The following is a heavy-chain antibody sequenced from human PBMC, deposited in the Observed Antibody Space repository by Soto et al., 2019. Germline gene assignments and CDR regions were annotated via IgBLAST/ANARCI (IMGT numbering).Heavy chain of an antibody. V-gene: IGHV1-69*12. J-gene: IGHJ3*02. CDR2: IIPVFGAA. D-gene: IGHD3-16*01. CDR3: ARGEPTKILVLMYDGLEI. CDR1: GATLDTFINYG. Sequence: QVQLVQSGAEVKKPGSSVRVYCKASGATLDTFINYGITWVRQAPGQGIEWMGGIIPVFGAANHAQKFQGRDTSSADETTRTVNMEMRSLRSEDTAVYYCARGEPTKILVLMYDGLEIWGQGTMVTVSS.